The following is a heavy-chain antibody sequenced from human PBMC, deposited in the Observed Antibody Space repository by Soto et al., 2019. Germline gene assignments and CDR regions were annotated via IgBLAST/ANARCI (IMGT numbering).Heavy chain of an antibody. CDR1: GAALSSGGYF. CDR2: IYYSGGT. D-gene: IGHD6-19*01. Sequence: AGTLSLTCTGSGAALSSGGYFYAWVRQPPGKGLEWLGYIYYSGGTNYNPSLKSRVTISLDKSKSQFSLRLISVTAADTAVYYCTREQSDDNYLDPWGKGPLVTVSS. CDR3: TREQSDDNYLDP. J-gene: IGHJ5*02. V-gene: IGHV4-61*08.